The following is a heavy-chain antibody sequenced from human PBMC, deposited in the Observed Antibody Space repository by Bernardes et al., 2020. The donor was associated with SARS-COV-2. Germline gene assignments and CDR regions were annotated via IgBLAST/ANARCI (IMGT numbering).Heavy chain of an antibody. V-gene: IGHV3-21*01. CDR1: GFTFNTYS. J-gene: IGHJ4*02. Sequence: GGSLRLSCEASGFTFNTYSMTWVRQAPGKGLEWVSSISASGTYIYNADSLKGRFTISRDNAKNLMFLQMNSLRAEDSAMYYFARAPYYYDGNPYPGEFYLWGQGTLVTV. D-gene: IGHD3-22*01. CDR3: ARAPYYYDGNPYPGEFYL. CDR2: ISASGTYI.